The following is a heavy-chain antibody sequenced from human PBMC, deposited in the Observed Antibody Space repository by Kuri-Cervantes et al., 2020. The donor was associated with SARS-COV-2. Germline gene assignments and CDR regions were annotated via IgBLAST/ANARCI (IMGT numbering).Heavy chain of an antibody. CDR3: MRDTPPLGWLYTGMDV. D-gene: IGHD3-22*01. J-gene: IGHJ6*02. V-gene: IGHV4-31*03. CDR2: IYYNGNT. Sequence: SETLSLTCTVSGAAISSGGYYWGWIRQHPEKGLEWIGYIYYNGNTYYNPSLESRLTITLDTSKNQFSLKLTSVTAADTAVYYCMRDTPPLGWLYTGMDVWGQGTTVTVSS. CDR1: GAAISSGGYY.